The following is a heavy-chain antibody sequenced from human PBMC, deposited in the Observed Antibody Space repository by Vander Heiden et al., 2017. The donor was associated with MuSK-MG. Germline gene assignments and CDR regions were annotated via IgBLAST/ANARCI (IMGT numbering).Heavy chain of an antibody. CDR1: GFTFTASY. V-gene: IGHV1-2*02. Sequence: QVHLVQSGAEVKKSGASVKVSCKASGFTFTASYIHWLRQAPGQGLEWLGWISPNSGGTNYAQKFQGRVTLTRDTSISTAYMELSRLRSDDMAVYFCARVIPYDSSGYNQDFFDYWGQGTLVTVSS. J-gene: IGHJ4*02. CDR3: ARVIPYDSSGYNQDFFDY. D-gene: IGHD3-22*01. CDR2: ISPNSGGT.